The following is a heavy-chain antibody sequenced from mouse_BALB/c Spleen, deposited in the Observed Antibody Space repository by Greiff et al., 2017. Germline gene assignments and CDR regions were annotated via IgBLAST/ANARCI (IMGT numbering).Heavy chain of an antibody. CDR2: IYPGNSDT. D-gene: IGHD2-4*01. Sequence: VQLQQSGTVLARPGASVKMSCKASGYTFTSYWMHWVKQRPGQGLEWIGAIYPGNSDTSYNQKFKGKAKLTAVTSTSTAYMELSSLTNEDSAVYYCTAYYDDEGFAYWGQGTLVTVAA. V-gene: IGHV1-5*01. CDR3: TAYYDDEGFAY. CDR1: GYTFTSYW. J-gene: IGHJ3*01.